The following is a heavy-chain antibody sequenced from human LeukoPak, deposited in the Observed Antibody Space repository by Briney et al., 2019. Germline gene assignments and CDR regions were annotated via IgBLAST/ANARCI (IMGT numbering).Heavy chain of an antibody. CDR3: ARDRAVPAAKGLRYYYMDV. CDR2: IKQEGSEK. CDR1: GFIFSGSA. V-gene: IGHV3-7*01. Sequence: GGSLRLSCAASGFIFSGSAMHWVRQASGKGLEWVANIKQEGSEKYYVDSVKGRFTISRDNAKNSLYLQMNSLRAEDTAVYYCARDRAVPAAKGLRYYYMDVWGKGTTVTVSS. J-gene: IGHJ6*03. D-gene: IGHD2-2*01.